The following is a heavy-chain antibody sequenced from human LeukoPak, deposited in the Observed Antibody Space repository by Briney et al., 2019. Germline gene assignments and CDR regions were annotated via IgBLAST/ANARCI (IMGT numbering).Heavy chain of an antibody. J-gene: IGHJ3*02. CDR1: GYTFTSYY. V-gene: IGHV1-46*01. Sequence: ASVKVSCKASGYTFTSYYIHWVRQAPGQGLEWMGIINPSVFTTTYAQKLQGRVTMTTDTSTSTAYMELRSLRSDDTAVYYCARVGYYDILTDAFDIWGQGTMVTVSS. D-gene: IGHD3-9*01. CDR3: ARVGYYDILTDAFDI. CDR2: INPSVFTT.